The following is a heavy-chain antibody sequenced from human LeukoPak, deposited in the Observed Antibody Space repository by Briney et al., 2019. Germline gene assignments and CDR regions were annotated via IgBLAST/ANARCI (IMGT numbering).Heavy chain of an antibody. Sequence: SETLSLTCTVSGGSISSGGYYWSWIRQHPGKGLEWIGYIYYSGSTYYNPSLKSRVTISVDTSKNQFSLKLSSVTAADTAVYYCARGAPQQLVLDYWGQGTLVTVSS. D-gene: IGHD6-13*01. V-gene: IGHV4-31*03. CDR2: IYYSGST. CDR1: GGSISSGGYY. J-gene: IGHJ4*02. CDR3: ARGAPQQLVLDY.